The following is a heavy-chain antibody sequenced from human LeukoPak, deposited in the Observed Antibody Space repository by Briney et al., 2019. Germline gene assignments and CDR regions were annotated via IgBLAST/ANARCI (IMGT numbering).Heavy chain of an antibody. CDR2: ISGSGGGA. V-gene: IGHV3-23*01. CDR1: GFTFSSFF. Sequence: GGSLRLSCAASGFTFSSFFMTWVRQAPGKGLEWVSIISGSGGGAQYADSVKGRFTISRDNSQNMLYLQMKSLRVEDTAVYYCAKNQISGSQKWFDPWGQGTLVTVSS. J-gene: IGHJ5*02. D-gene: IGHD3-10*01. CDR3: AKNQISGSQKWFDP.